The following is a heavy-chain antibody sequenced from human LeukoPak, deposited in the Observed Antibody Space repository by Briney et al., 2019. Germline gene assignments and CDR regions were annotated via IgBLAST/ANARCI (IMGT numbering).Heavy chain of an antibody. CDR1: GFTFSSYV. D-gene: IGHD1-7*01. CDR2: ISGSGGSA. CDR3: AKSGYNWNYWFGY. J-gene: IGHJ4*02. Sequence: GGSLRLSCAASGFTFSSYVMSWVRQAPGKGLEWVSAISGSGGSAYYADSVKGRFTISRDNSKNTLYLQMNSLRAEDTAVYYCAKSGYNWNYWFGYWGQGTLVAVSS. V-gene: IGHV3-23*01.